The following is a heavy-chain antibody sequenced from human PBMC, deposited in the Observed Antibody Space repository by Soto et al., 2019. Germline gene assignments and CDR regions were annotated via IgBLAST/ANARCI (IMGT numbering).Heavy chain of an antibody. Sequence: SVKVSCKASGATFTSYAISWVRQAPGQGLEWMGGIIPIFGTANYAQKFQGRVTFTADESTTTAYMELSSLRSDDSAVYYCATGRWLQSSPYRNFCKYWGKGPRGTSSS. V-gene: IGHV1-69*13. CDR3: ATGRWLQSSPYRNFCKY. CDR1: GATFTSYA. CDR2: IIPIFGTA. J-gene: IGHJ4*02. D-gene: IGHD1-26*01.